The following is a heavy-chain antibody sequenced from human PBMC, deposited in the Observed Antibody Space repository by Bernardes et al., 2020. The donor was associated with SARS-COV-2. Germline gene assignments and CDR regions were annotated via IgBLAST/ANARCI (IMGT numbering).Heavy chain of an antibody. J-gene: IGHJ3*02. CDR2: LSSSGGRA. V-gene: IGHV3-23*01. D-gene: IGHD1-26*01. CDR3: AKSAYYSSGSYYSPEYDVLDI. CDR1: GFTVSNNY. Sequence: GGSLRPSFAASGFTVSNNYMSWVRQVPGKGLEWVSTLSSSGGRAYYADSVKGRFTVSRDNSKSTLFLQVSSLRAEDTAVYYCAKSAYYSSGSYYSPEYDVLDIWGQGTMVTVSS.